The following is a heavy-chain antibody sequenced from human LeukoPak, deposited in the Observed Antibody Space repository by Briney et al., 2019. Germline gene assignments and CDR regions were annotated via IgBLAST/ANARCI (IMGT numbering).Heavy chain of an antibody. V-gene: IGHV3-23*01. J-gene: IGHJ5*01. CDR2: ISGSGDRT. CDR1: GFTFSNYA. D-gene: IGHD4-17*01. Sequence: GGSLRPSCAASGFTFSNYALTWVRQAPGKGLEWVSTISGSGDRTYYSDSVKGRFTISRDNAKDTLFLQMSSLRAEDTAFYYCAKDLYDYGDYRSLDSWGQGTLVTVSS. CDR3: AKDLYDYGDYRSLDS.